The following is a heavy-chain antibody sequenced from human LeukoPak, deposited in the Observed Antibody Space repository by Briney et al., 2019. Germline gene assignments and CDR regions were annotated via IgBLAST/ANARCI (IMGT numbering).Heavy chain of an antibody. J-gene: IGHJ4*02. CDR3: ARHGYFWSDLRYYFDY. D-gene: IGHD2-2*03. Sequence: PSETLSLTCTVSGGSISSSSYYWGWIRQPPGKGLEWLGSVYYSGSPSYHPSLRSRVTIPVDTSKNQLSLRLNSVTAADTAVYYCARHGYFWSDLRYYFDYWPQGTLVSVFS. V-gene: IGHV4-39*01. CDR1: GGSISSSSYY. CDR2: VYYSGSP.